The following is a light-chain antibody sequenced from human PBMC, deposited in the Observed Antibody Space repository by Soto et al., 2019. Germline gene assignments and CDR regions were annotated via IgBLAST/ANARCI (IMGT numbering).Light chain of an antibody. Sequence: EIVLTQSPGTLSLSPWERATLSCRASQSVSSNYLAWYQQKPGQAPRLLIFGASDRATGIPDWFSGSGSGTDFTLTIDRLEPEDFAMYYCQQYSDSPPTFGQGTKVDIK. CDR2: GAS. J-gene: IGKJ1*01. CDR1: QSVSSNY. CDR3: QQYSDSPPT. V-gene: IGKV3-20*01.